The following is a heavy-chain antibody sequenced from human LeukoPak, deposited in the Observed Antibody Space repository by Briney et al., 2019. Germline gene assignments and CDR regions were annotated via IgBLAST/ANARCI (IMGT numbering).Heavy chain of an antibody. Sequence: SETLSLNCTVSGGSIRSSSYYWGWIRQPPGKGLEWIGSIYYSGSTNYKPSLRSRVTISVDTSKNQFSLKLSSVTAADTAVYYCARHAGSYYTYNFDYWGQGTLVTVSS. D-gene: IGHD3-22*01. CDR2: IYYSGST. CDR3: ARHAGSYYTYNFDY. CDR1: GGSIRSSSYY. V-gene: IGHV4-39*01. J-gene: IGHJ4*02.